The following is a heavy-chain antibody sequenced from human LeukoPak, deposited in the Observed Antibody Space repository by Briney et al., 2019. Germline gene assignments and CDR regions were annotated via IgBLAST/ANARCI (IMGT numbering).Heavy chain of an antibody. J-gene: IGHJ4*02. D-gene: IGHD5-18*01. CDR1: GGSISISTYY. Sequence: SETLSLTCTVSGGSISISTYYWAWIRQPPGKGLEWIGSVYYSGSTYHNPALKSRVTISLDTSKNQFSLSLNSVTAADTAVYFCAIVVLQQWSFDHWGQGTLVTVSS. CDR3: AIVVLQQWSFDH. V-gene: IGHV4-39*07. CDR2: VYYSGST.